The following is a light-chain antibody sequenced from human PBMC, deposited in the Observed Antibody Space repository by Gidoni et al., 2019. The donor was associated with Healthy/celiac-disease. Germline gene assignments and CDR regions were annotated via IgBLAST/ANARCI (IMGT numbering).Light chain of an antibody. Sequence: EIVMTHSPATLSVSPGERATLSGRASQSVSSNLAWYQQKPGQAPRLLIYVASTRATGIPASFSGSGSGIEFTLTISILQSEDFAVYYCQQYNNWPMYTFGQGTKLEIK. CDR1: QSVSSN. V-gene: IGKV3-15*01. CDR3: QQYNNWPMYT. J-gene: IGKJ2*01. CDR2: VAS.